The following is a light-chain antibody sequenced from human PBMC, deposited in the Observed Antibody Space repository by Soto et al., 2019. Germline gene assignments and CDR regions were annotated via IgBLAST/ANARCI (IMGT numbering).Light chain of an antibody. J-gene: IGKJ2*01. CDR2: GAS. CDR3: QQFVMSPPGYT. Sequence: EIVLTQSPGTLSLSPGERATLSCRASQSVSGTYLAWYQHRSGQAPRLLIYGASNRATGIPDRFSGYGSGTDFTLTVSRLEPEDSAVYYCQQFVMSPPGYTFGQGTKLAIK. V-gene: IGKV3-20*01. CDR1: QSVSGTY.